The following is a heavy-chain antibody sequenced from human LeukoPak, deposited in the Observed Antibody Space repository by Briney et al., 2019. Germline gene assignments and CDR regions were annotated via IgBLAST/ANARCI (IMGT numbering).Heavy chain of an antibody. CDR3: ARDPVDSSGYY. J-gene: IGHJ4*02. V-gene: IGHV3-66*01. CDR2: IYSGGST. CDR1: GFTVSSND. D-gene: IGHD3-22*01. Sequence: GGSLRLSCAASGFTVSSNDMSLVRQAPGKGLEWVSVIYSGGSTYYADSVKGRFTISRDNSKNTLYLQMNSLRAEDTAVYYCARDPVDSSGYYWGQGTLVTVSS.